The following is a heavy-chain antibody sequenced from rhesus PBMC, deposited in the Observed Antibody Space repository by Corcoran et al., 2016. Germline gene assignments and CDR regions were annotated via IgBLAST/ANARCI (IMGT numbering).Heavy chain of an antibody. D-gene: IGHD6-31*01. CDR3: ARGGSVWYYFDY. V-gene: IGHV4S11*01. Sequence: QVHLQESGPGLVKPLEPLSLTCAVSVGPISSNYWTWIRQPPGKGLEWIGYMYGSGSSTNHNPALKSRVTLSVDTSKNQFSRELNAVTAADTGVYYGARGGSVWYYFDYWGQGVLVTVSS. CDR1: VGPISSNY. CDR2: MYGSGSST. J-gene: IGHJ4*01.